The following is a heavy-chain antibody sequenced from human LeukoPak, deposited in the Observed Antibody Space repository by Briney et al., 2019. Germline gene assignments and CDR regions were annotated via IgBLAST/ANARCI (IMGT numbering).Heavy chain of an antibody. J-gene: IGHJ4*02. D-gene: IGHD2/OR15-2a*01. CDR1: GFNFNFSRYA. CDR3: AKDYFGSLEY. CDR2: IKSDGSGT. Sequence: PGGSLRLSCSASGFNFNFSRYAMHWVRQAPGKGLVWVSVIKSDGSGTTNADSVKGRFTISRDNAKNTVYLQMNSLRDEDTAVYYCAKDYFGSLEYWGQGTLVTVSS. V-gene: IGHV3-74*03.